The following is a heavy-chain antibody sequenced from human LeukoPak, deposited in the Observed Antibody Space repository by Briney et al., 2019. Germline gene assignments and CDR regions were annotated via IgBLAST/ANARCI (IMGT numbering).Heavy chain of an antibody. D-gene: IGHD2-2*01. CDR3: AKVGYCSSTSCPNDY. J-gene: IGHJ4*02. CDR2: ISGSGGST. Sequence: GGSLRLSCAASGFTFSSYGMHWVRQAPGKGLEWVSDISGSGGSTYYADSVKGRFTISRDNSKNTLYLQMNSLRAEDTAVYYCAKVGYCSSTSCPNDYWGQGTLVTVSS. V-gene: IGHV3-23*01. CDR1: GFTFSSYG.